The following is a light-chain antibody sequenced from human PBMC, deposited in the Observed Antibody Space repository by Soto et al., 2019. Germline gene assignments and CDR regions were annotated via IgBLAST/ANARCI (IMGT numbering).Light chain of an antibody. CDR1: QSVNTKY. V-gene: IGKV3-20*01. CDR2: GAS. CDR3: QQYGSSPPYT. J-gene: IGKJ2*01. Sequence: EIVLTQSPATLSLAPGERATLSCRASQSVNTKYLAWYQQKPGQAPRLLIYGASTRATGIPDRFSGSGSGTDFSLTISRLEPEDFAVYYCQQYGSSPPYTFGQGTKLEI.